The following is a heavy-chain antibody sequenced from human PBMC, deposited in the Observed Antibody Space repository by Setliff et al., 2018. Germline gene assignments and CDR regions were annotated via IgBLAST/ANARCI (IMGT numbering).Heavy chain of an antibody. Sequence: ASVKVSCKASGDSIPKNAISWVRQAPGQGLEWMGWLQTYSGHTNYAQRFRGRATMTTDTSTRTAYLELRALTSDDTAVYYCATDVNQWDPTYMDVWGEGTTVTVSS. CDR1: GDSIPKNA. CDR3: ATDVNQWDPTYMDV. V-gene: IGHV1-18*01. CDR2: LQTYSGHT. D-gene: IGHD1-26*01. J-gene: IGHJ6*03.